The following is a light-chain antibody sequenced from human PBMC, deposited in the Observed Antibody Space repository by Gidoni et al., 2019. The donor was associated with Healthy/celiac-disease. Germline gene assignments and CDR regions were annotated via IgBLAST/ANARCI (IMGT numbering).Light chain of an antibody. CDR2: AAS. CDR1: QSISSY. Sequence: DIQMTQPPSSRSASVGDRVTITCRASQSISSYLTWYQQKPGKAPKLLIYAASSLQSGVPSRFSGSGSGTDFTLTISSLQPEDFATYYCQQSYSTPPFTFGPGTKVDIK. J-gene: IGKJ3*01. CDR3: QQSYSTPPFT. V-gene: IGKV1-39*01.